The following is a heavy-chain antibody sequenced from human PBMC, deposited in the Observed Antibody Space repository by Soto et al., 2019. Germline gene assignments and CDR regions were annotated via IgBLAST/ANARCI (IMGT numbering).Heavy chain of an antibody. Sequence: GGSLRLSCAASGFTFSTYWMHWVRQAPGKGLVWVSHISIDGSRKYYADSVKGRFTVSRENSKNTLYLQINSLGPEEAALYYCPRGPPHGAFDIWGQGKMFTVS. CDR3: PRGPPHGAFDI. CDR2: ISIDGSRK. CDR1: GFTFSTYW. J-gene: IGHJ3*02. V-gene: IGHV3-30*03.